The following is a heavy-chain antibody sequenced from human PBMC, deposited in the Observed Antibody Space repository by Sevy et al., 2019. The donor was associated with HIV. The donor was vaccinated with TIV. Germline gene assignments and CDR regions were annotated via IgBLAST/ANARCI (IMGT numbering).Heavy chain of an antibody. CDR1: GFTFSSYW. V-gene: IGHV3-74*01. CDR3: ARVASVVVPAAKVYYYYYYGMDV. Sequence: GGSLRLSCAASGFTFSSYWMHWVRQAPGKGLVWVSRINSDGSSTSYADSVKGRFTISRDNAKNTLYLQMNSLRAEDTAVYYCARVASVVVPAAKVYYYYYYGMDVWGQGTTVTVSS. CDR2: INSDGSST. J-gene: IGHJ6*02. D-gene: IGHD2-2*01.